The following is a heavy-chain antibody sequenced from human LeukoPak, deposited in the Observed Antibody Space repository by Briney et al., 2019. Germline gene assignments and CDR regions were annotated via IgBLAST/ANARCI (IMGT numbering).Heavy chain of an antibody. CDR1: GFTFGNSW. D-gene: IGHD1-14*01. Sequence: PGGSLRLSCAASGFTFGNSWVNWVRQAPGKGLVWVSLINADGSTTSYADSVKGRFTISRDNARNTLSLEMNSLTIEDTAVYYCIVVVEPPDSDGFDVWGQGKMITASS. J-gene: IGHJ3*01. V-gene: IGHV3-74*01. CDR3: IVVVEPPDSDGFDV. CDR2: INADGSTT.